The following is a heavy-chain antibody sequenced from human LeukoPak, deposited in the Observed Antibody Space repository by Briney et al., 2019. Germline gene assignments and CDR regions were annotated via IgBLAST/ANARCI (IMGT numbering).Heavy chain of an antibody. CDR3: AKDGSYGFDY. CDR2: ITWDGGST. D-gene: IGHD5-18*01. Sequence: PGGSLRLSCAASGFTFDDFAMHWVRQPPGKGLEWVSLITWDGGSTYYADSVKGRFTISRDNSKNSLYLQMNSLRAEDTAVYYCAKDGSYGFDYWGQGTLVTVSS. CDR1: GFTFDDFA. J-gene: IGHJ4*02. V-gene: IGHV3-43D*03.